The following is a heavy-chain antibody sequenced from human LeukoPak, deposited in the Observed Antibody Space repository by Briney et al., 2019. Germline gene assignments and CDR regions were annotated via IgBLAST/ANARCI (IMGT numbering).Heavy chain of an antibody. CDR2: IDPNTGDS. CDR3: ARARGYDLYFDY. J-gene: IGHJ4*02. CDR1: EYTFTGYY. Sequence: ASVKVSCKASEYTFTGYYIHWVRQAPGQGLEWMGWIDPNTGDSNYVQKFQGRVTMTRDTSISTAYMELSRLRSDDTAVYYCARARGYDLYFDYWGQGTLVTVSS. D-gene: IGHD5-12*01. V-gene: IGHV1-2*02.